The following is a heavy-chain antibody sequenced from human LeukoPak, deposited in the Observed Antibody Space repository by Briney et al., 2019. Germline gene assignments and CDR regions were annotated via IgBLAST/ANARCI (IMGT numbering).Heavy chain of an antibody. J-gene: IGHJ6*03. CDR3: AKALRYCSSTSCYYYYYMDV. V-gene: IGHV3-23*01. CDR2: ISGSGGST. D-gene: IGHD2-2*01. CDR1: GFTFSSYA. Sequence: GGSLRLSCAASGFTFSSYAMSWVRQAPGKGLEWVSAISGSGGSTYYADSVKGRFTISRDNSKNTLYLQMNSLRAEDTAVYYCAKALRYCSSTSCYYYYYMDVWGKGTTVTVSS.